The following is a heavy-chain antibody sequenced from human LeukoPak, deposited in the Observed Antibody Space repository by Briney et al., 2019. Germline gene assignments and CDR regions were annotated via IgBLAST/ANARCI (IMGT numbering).Heavy chain of an antibody. CDR3: TRGDLAYCGGDCYSGDY. CDR1: GFTFGDYA. D-gene: IGHD2-21*02. CDR2: IRSKAYGGTT. V-gene: IGHV3-49*03. Sequence: GGSLRLSCTASGFTFGDYAMSWFRQAPGKGLEWVGFIRSKAYGGTTEYAASVKGRFIISRDDSKSIAYLQMNSLKTEGTAVYYCTRGDLAYCGGDCYSGDYWGQGTLVTVSS. J-gene: IGHJ4*02.